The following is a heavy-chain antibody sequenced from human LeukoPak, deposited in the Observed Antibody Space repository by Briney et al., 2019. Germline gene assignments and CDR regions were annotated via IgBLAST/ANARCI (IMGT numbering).Heavy chain of an antibody. CDR2: TYYRSKWYS. D-gene: IGHD5-12*01. CDR3: ARDRNRLFDY. V-gene: IGHV6-1*01. J-gene: IGHJ4*02. CDR1: GDSVSSNSAA. Sequence: SQTLSLTCAISGDSVSSNSAAWNWLRQSPSRGLEWLGKTYYRSKWYSDYAVSVKSRITINPDTSKNQFSLQVNSVTPEDTAVYYCARDRNRLFDYWGQGTLVTVSS.